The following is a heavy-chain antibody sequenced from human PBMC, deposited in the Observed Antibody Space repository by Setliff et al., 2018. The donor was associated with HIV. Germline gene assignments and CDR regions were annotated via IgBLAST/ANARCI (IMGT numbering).Heavy chain of an antibody. J-gene: IGHJ4*02. CDR2: IYYYSGST. D-gene: IGHD5-18*01. V-gene: IGHV4-39*01. CDR1: GGSISSRSYY. Sequence: SETLSLTCTVSGGSISSRSYYWGWLRQPPGKGLEWSGYIYYYSGSTYYNPSLKSRVTISVETSKNQFSLKLNSVTAAGTAVYYCSRLEFRSFYGYRNSPDYLGQGTLVTVSS. CDR3: SRLEFRSFYGYRNSPDY.